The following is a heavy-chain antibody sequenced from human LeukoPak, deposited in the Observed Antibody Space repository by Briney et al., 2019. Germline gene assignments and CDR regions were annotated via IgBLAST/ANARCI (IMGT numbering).Heavy chain of an antibody. CDR1: GGSISSYY. J-gene: IGHJ4*02. CDR3: ARGGYSSWYDY. CDR2: IYYSGST. V-gene: IGHV4-59*01. Sequence: PSETLSLTCTVSGGSISSYYWSWIRQPPGKGLKWIGYIYYSGSTNYNPSLKSRVTISVDTSKNQFSLKLSSVTAADTAVYYCARGGYSSWYDYWGQGTLVTVSS. D-gene: IGHD6-13*01.